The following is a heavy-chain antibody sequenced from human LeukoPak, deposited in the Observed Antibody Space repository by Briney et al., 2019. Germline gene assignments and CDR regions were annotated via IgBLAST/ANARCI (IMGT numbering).Heavy chain of an antibody. CDR2: INHSGST. D-gene: IGHD4-17*01. CDR1: GFTFSSHA. J-gene: IGHJ4*02. CDR3: ARGTMTTVTYYFDY. V-gene: IGHV4-34*01. Sequence: GSLRLSCAASGFTFSSHAMSWVRQAPGKGLEWIGEINHSGSTNYNPSLKSRVTISVDTSKNQFSLKLSSVTAADTAVYYCARGTMTTVTYYFDYWGQGTLVTVSS.